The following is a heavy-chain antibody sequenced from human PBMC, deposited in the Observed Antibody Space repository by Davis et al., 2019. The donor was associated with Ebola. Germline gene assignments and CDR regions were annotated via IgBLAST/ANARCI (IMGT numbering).Heavy chain of an antibody. J-gene: IGHJ6*02. CDR2: IIPIFGTA. D-gene: IGHD3-3*01. V-gene: IGHV1-69*05. CDR3: ARGFGFWSGYYSYYGMDV. Sequence: SVKVSCKASGGTFSSYAISWVRQAPGQGLEWMGGIIPIFGTANYAQKFQGWVTMTRDTSISTAYMELSRLRSDDTAVYYCARGFGFWSGYYSYYGMDVWGQGTTVTVSS. CDR1: GGTFSSYA.